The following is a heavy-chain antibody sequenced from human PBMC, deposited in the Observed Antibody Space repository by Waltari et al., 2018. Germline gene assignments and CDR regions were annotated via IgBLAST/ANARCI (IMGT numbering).Heavy chain of an antibody. Sequence: QVQLVESGGGVVQPGRSLRLPCAAPVFTLRSPGIHWVRQTPGRGLEWVAVISSDGSRKSYADSVKGRFSISRDNSKNSLSLEMNSLRPEDTAVYYCASCTGGNCYYYGFDVWGQGTTVTVSS. CDR1: VFTLRSPG. V-gene: IGHV3-30*03. D-gene: IGHD2-8*02. CDR2: ISSDGSRK. CDR3: ASCTGGNCYYYGFDV. J-gene: IGHJ6*02.